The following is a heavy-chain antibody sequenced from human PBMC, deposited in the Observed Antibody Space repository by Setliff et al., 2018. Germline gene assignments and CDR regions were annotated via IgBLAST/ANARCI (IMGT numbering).Heavy chain of an antibody. CDR3: VRDRYPGSASEHNSGGH. CDR2: ISTDIGKT. D-gene: IGHD3-10*01. V-gene: IGHV1-18*01. CDR1: GATINSLP. J-gene: IGHJ4*02. Sequence: ASVKVSCKAPGATINSLPISWVRQAPGQGLEWMGWISTDIGKTNYAQKLQGRVALTTDTSTTTVYMELRSLTSDDTAVYYCVRDRYPGSASEHNSGGHWGQGTLVTVSS.